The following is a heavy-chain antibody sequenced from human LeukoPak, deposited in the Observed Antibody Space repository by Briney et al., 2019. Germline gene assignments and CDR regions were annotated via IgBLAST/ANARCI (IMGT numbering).Heavy chain of an antibody. D-gene: IGHD3-9*01. J-gene: IGHJ3*02. CDR3: ASADFDWLFDAFDI. CDR1: GYTFTSYG. CDR2: MNPNSGNT. V-gene: IGHV1-8*01. Sequence: ASVKVSCKASGYTFTSYGINWVRQATGQGLEWMGWMNPNSGNTGYAQKFQGRVTMTRNTSISTAYMELSSLRSEDTAAYYCASADFDWLFDAFDIWGQGTMVTVSS.